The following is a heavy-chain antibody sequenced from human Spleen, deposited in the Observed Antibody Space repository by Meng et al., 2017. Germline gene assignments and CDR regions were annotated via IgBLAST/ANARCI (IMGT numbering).Heavy chain of an antibody. Sequence: GESLKISCAASGFTVSHNYISWVRQAPGKGLEWVSVIYSGGNTYYADSVKGRFTISRDDAKNTVYLQMNSLRAEDTAVYYCARDADWVIFDHWGQGALVTVSS. D-gene: IGHD3-9*01. CDR2: IYSGGNT. CDR1: GFTVSHNY. J-gene: IGHJ4*02. V-gene: IGHV3-66*01. CDR3: ARDADWVIFDH.